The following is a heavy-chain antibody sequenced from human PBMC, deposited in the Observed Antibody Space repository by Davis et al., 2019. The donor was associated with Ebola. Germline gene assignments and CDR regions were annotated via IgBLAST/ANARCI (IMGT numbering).Heavy chain of an antibody. J-gene: IGHJ4*02. CDR2: IIPIFGTA. V-gene: IGHV1-69*13. D-gene: IGHD3-22*01. CDR3: ARGGNTYYYDSSDTDY. CDR1: GGTFSSYA. Sequence: SVKVSCKASGGTFSSYAISWVRQAPGQGLEWMGGIIPIFGTANYAQKFQGRVTITADESTSTAYMELSSLRSEDTAVYYCARGGNTYYYDSSDTDYWGQGTLVTVSS.